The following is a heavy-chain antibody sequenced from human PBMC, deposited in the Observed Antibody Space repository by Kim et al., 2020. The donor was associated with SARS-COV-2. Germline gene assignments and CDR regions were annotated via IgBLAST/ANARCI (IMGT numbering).Heavy chain of an antibody. CDR2: IYYSGST. D-gene: IGHD6-6*01. J-gene: IGHJ6*02. CDR1: GGSISSSSYY. Sequence: SETLSLTCTVSGGSISSSSYYWGWIRQPPGKGLEWIGSIYYSGSTYYNPSLKSRVTISVDTSKNQFSLKLTSVTAADTAVYYCAGEQLADYYYYGMDVWGQGTPVTVSS. V-gene: IGHV4-39*01. CDR3: AGEQLADYYYYGMDV.